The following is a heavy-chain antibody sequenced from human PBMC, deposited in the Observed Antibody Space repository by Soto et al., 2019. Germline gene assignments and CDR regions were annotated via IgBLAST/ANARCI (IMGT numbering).Heavy chain of an antibody. V-gene: IGHV1-18*01. Sequence: GXSAKGSCRASGGTFSSYAISWVRQAPGQGLEWMGGIIPIFGNTNYAQKLQGRVTMTTDTSTSTAYMELRSLRSDDTAVYYCARSWDYCGGECYPYYYYYGMDVWGQGTTVTVSS. D-gene: IGHD2-21*01. CDR3: ARSWDYCGGECYPYYYYYGMDV. J-gene: IGHJ6*02. CDR2: IIPIFGNT. CDR1: GGTFSSYA.